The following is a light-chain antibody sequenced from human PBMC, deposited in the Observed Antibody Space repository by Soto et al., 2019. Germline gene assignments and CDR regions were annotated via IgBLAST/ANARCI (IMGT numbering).Light chain of an antibody. CDR1: GGHSNYA. V-gene: IGLV4-69*01. Sequence: QLVLTQSPSASASLGASVKLTCTLSGGHSNYAIAWHQQPPEKGPRFLMNLNSDGSHTRGDGIPDRFSGSSSGAERYLTISSLQSEDEADYYCQTWGAGTVVFGGGTKLTVL. CDR3: QTWGAGTVV. CDR2: LNSDGSH. J-gene: IGLJ2*01.